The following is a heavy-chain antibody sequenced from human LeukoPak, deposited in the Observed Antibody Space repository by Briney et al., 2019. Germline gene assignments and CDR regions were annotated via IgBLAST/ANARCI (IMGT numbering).Heavy chain of an antibody. D-gene: IGHD5-24*01. CDR2: IYPGGSET. V-gene: IGHV5-51*01. Sequence: GESLKISCKGLGYSFSSYWNAWVRQRPGKGLEWMGIIYPGGSETRYDPSFQGQVTISADSSTSTAYLQWSSLRASDTAMYYCARASRDGYNQNFDHWGQGTRVTVSS. CDR3: ARASRDGYNQNFDH. J-gene: IGHJ4*02. CDR1: GYSFSSYW.